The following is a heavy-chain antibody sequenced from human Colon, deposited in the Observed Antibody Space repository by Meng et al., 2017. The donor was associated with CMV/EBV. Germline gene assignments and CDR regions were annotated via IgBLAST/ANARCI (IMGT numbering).Heavy chain of an antibody. CDR3: VRVGGNKSPLQH. CDR1: GGSMSNYY. CDR2: IYYSGNT. V-gene: IGHV4-59*01. D-gene: IGHD5-12*01. J-gene: IGHJ1*01. Sequence: SETLSLTCNVSGGSMSNYYWSWIRQPPGKGLEWIGYIYYSGNTNYNPSLKSRVTISVDTSKNRFSLKLSSVTAADTAVYYCVRVGGNKSPLQHWGLGTLVTVSS.